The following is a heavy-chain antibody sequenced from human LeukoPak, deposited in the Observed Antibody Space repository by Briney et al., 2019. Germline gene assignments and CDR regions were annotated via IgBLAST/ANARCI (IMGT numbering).Heavy chain of an antibody. V-gene: IGHV3-74*01. D-gene: IGHD6-13*01. CDR3: ARDPGTLATYFDY. CDR1: GFTYSSYW. J-gene: IGHJ4*02. CDR2: INSDGSST. Sequence: GGSLRLSGAASGFTYSSYWMHWVRQAPGKGLVWVSRINSDGSSTSYADSVKGRFTISRDNAKNTLHLQMNSLRAEDTAIYYCARDPGTLATYFDYWGPGTLVTVSS.